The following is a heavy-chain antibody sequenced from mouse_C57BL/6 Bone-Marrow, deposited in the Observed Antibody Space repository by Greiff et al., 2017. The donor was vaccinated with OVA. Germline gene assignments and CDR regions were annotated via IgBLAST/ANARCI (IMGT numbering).Heavy chain of an antibody. V-gene: IGHV14-4*01. D-gene: IGHD1-1*01. CDR1: GFNIKDDY. J-gene: IGHJ2*01. CDR3: TTRAITTVVGGY. Sequence: VQLQQSGAELVRPGASVKLSCTASGFNIKDDYMHWVKQRPEQGLEWIGWIDPENGDTEYASKFQGKATITADTSSNTAYLQLSSLTSEDTAVYYCTTRAITTVVGGYWGQGTTLTVSS. CDR2: IDPENGDT.